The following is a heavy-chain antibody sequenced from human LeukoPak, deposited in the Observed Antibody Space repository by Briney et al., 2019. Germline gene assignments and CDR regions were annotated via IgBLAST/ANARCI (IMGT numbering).Heavy chain of an antibody. D-gene: IGHD1-26*01. CDR3: ASGRYSASEFDAFDI. CDR2: IYYSGST. V-gene: IGHV4-31*03. J-gene: IGHJ3*02. Sequence: SETLSLTCTVSGGSISSGGYYWSWIRQHPGKGLEWIGYIYYSGSTYYNPSLKSRVTISVDTSKNQFSLKLSSVTAADTAVYYCASGRYSASEFDAFDIWGQGTMVTVSS. CDR1: GGSISSGGYY.